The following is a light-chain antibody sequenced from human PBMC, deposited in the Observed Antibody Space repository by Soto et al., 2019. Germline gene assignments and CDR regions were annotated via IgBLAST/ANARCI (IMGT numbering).Light chain of an antibody. J-gene: IGLJ1*01. CDR3: SSYTSSSTPCV. Sequence: QSPPTQPASVSGSPGQSVTIACTRTISPVGGYNSVSWYQQHPGKAPKLMIYEVSNRRSGVSNRFSGSKYGSTASLTISGLQAEDDPDYYCSSYTSSSTPCVCGTGTKVTVL. CDR2: EVS. CDR1: ISPVGGYNS. V-gene: IGLV2-14*01.